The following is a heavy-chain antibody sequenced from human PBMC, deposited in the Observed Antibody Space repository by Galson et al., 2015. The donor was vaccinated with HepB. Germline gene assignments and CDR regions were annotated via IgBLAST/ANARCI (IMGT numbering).Heavy chain of an antibody. CDR1: GYTFTSYG. CDR2: ISAYNGNT. D-gene: IGHD3-10*01. V-gene: IGHV1-18*01. Sequence: QSGAEVKKPGESLKVSCKASGYTFTSYGISWVRQAPGQGLEWMGWISAYNGNTNYAQKLQGRVTMTTDTSTSTAYMELRSLRSDDTAVYYCARDHTDYYGSGSAPLDYWGQGTLVTVSS. J-gene: IGHJ4*02. CDR3: ARDHTDYYGSGSAPLDY.